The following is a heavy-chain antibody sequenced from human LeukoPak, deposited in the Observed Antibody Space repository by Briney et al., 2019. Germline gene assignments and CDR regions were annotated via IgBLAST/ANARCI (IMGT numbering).Heavy chain of an antibody. Sequence: SVKVSCKASGGTFSSYAISWVRQAPGQGLEWMGGIIPIFGTANYAQKFQGIVTITADESTSTAYMELSSLRSEDTAVYYCAREELYYDSSGYYYNYWGQGTLVTVSS. CDR3: AREELYYDSSGYYYNY. CDR1: GGTFSSYA. D-gene: IGHD3-22*01. CDR2: IIPIFGTA. J-gene: IGHJ4*02. V-gene: IGHV1-69*01.